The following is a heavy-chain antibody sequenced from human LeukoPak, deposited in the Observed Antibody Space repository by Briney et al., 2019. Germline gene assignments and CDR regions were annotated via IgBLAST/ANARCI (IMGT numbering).Heavy chain of an antibody. V-gene: IGHV3-49*03. J-gene: IGHJ4*02. D-gene: IGHD4-17*01. CDR1: GFTFGDYA. CDR3: TRYGDYVPDYFDY. CDR2: IRSKAYGGTT. Sequence: GGSLRLSCTASGFTFGDYAMSWFRQAPGKGLEWAGFIRSKAYGGTTEYAASVKGRFIISRDDSKSIAYLQMNSLKTEDTAVYYCTRYGDYVPDYFDYWGQGTLVTVSS.